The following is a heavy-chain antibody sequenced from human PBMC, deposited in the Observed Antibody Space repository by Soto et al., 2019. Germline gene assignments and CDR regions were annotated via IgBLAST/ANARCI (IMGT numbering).Heavy chain of an antibody. V-gene: IGHV4-31*03. CDR2: IYYSWST. Sequence: QVQLQESGPGLVKPSQTLSLTCTVSGGSISSGGYYWSWIRQHPGKGLEWIGYIYYSWSTYYNPSLTSRVTISVDTSTHQFALKVSSVTAAETAVYYCASNQTQYCSGGSCCQLDDYGDHYYFEYWGQGTLVTVSS. CDR3: ASNQTQYCSGGSCCQLDDYGDHYYFEY. CDR1: GGSISSGGYY. J-gene: IGHJ4*02. D-gene: IGHD2-15*01.